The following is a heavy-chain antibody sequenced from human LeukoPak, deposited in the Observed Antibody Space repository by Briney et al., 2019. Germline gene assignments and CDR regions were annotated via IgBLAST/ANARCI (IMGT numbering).Heavy chain of an antibody. CDR3: AIAAAGTAGYDAFDI. J-gene: IGHJ3*02. CDR2: ISAYNGNT. V-gene: IGHV1-18*01. D-gene: IGHD6-13*01. Sequence: ASVMVSCKASGYTFTSYGISWVRQARGQGLEWMGWISAYNGNTNYAQKLQGRVTMTTDTSTNTAYMELRSLRSDDTAVYYCAIAAAGTAGYDAFDIWGQGTMVTVSS. CDR1: GYTFTSYG.